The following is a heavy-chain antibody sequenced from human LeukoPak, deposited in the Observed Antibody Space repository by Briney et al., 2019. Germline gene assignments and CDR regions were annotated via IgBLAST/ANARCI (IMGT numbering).Heavy chain of an antibody. Sequence: SETLSLTCAVYGGSFSGYYWSWIRQPPGKGLEWIGEIHHSGSTNYNPSLKSRITISLDTSNNQFSLKLTSVTAADTAVYYCARLFGAIAARPFHVDYWGQGTLVTVSS. J-gene: IGHJ4*02. CDR1: GGSFSGYY. CDR2: IHHSGST. CDR3: ARLFGAIAARPFHVDY. V-gene: IGHV4-34*01. D-gene: IGHD6-6*01.